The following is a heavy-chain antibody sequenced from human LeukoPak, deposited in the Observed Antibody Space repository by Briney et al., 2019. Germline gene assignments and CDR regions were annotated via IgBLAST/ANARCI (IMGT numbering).Heavy chain of an antibody. D-gene: IGHD2-15*01. CDR2: ISGSGGST. CDR3: ARMSPPYCSGGSCYSGDYYYYGMDV. CDR1: GFTFSSYA. Sequence: TGGSLRLSCAASGFTFSSYAMSWVRQAPGKGLEWVSAISGSGGSTYYADSVKGRFTISRDNSKNTLYLQMNSLRAEDTAVYYCARMSPPYCSGGSCYSGDYYYYGMDVWGQGTTVTVSS. J-gene: IGHJ6*02. V-gene: IGHV3-23*01.